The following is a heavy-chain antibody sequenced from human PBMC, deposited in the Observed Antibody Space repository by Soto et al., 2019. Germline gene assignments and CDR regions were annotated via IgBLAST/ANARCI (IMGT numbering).Heavy chain of an antibody. CDR3: ARGSNRTGTDIGNGDYWYFDL. Sequence: PSETLSLTCAVYGGSFSGYYWSWIRQPPGKGLEWIGEINHSGSTNYNPSLKSRVTISVDTSKNQFSLKLSSVTAADTAVYYCARGSNRTGTDIGNGDYWYFDLWAVAPWSPFL. CDR1: GGSFSGYY. D-gene: IGHD1-1*01. CDR2: INHSGST. V-gene: IGHV4-34*01. J-gene: IGHJ2*01.